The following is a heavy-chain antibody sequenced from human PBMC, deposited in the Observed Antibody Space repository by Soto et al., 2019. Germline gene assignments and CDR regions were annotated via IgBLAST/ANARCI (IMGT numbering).Heavy chain of an antibody. CDR2: ISSSSSYT. V-gene: IGHV3-11*06. D-gene: IGHD2-8*01. J-gene: IGHJ4*02. CDR3: ARQMVYAITSYYFDY. Sequence: QVQLVESGGGLVKPGGSLRLSCAASGFTFSDYYMSWIRQAPGKGLEWVSYISSSSSYTNYADSVKGRFTISRDNAKNSLYLQMNSLRAEDTAVYYCARQMVYAITSYYFDYWGQGTLVTVSS. CDR1: GFTFSDYY.